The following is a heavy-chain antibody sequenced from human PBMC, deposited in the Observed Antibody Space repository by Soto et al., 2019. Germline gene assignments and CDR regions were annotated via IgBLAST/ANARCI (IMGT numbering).Heavy chain of an antibody. CDR2: IYYSGST. D-gene: IGHD6-6*01. CDR3: ARGGTGGFYSSSSFGMDV. V-gene: IGHV4-59*01. CDR1: GGSISSYY. J-gene: IGHJ6*02. Sequence: PSETLSLTCTVSGGSISSYYWSWIRQPPGKGLEWIGYIYYSGSTNYNPSLKSRVTISVDTSKNQFSLKLSSVTAADTAVYYCARGGTGGFYSSSSFGMDVWGQGTTVTVSS.